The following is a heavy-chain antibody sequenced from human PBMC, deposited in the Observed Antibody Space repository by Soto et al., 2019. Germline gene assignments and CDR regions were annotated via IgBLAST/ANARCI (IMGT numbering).Heavy chain of an antibody. V-gene: IGHV3-9*01. CDR1: GFTFDNHA. CDR2: INWNSGDI. CDR3: ARSYCISDTCFLDY. J-gene: IGHJ4*02. D-gene: IGHD2-2*01. Sequence: GGSLRLSCAASGFTFDNHAMHWVRQAPGKGLEWVSGINWNSGDIAYADSVKGRFTISRDNAKNSLYLQMSSLRTEDSALYYCARSYCISDTCFLDYWGQGTLVTVSS.